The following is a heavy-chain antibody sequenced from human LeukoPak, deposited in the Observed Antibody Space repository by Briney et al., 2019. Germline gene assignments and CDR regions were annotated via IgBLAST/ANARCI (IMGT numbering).Heavy chain of an antibody. J-gene: IGHJ6*03. CDR2: IIPIFGTT. CDR1: GGTLSSYG. Sequence: ASVKVSCKASGGTLSSYGISWVRQAPGQGLEWMGGIIPIFGTTNYAQKFQGRVTITTDESTSTAYMEMSSLRCEDTAVYYCARDLGQGYYYYYMDVWGKGTTVTVSS. D-gene: IGHD7-27*01. CDR3: ARDLGQGYYYYYMDV. V-gene: IGHV1-69*05.